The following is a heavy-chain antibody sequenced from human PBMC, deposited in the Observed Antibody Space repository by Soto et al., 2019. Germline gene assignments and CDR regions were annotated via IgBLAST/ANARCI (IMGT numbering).Heavy chain of an antibody. D-gene: IGHD2-8*01. CDR2: IYYSGST. CDR3: ARVGVMSGWFDP. J-gene: IGHJ5*02. CDR1: GYSISSSHY. V-gene: IGHV4-38-2*01. Sequence: PSDTLSLTCAVSGYSISSSHYWRGIRQPPGKGLEWIGSIYYSGSTYYNPSLKSRVTISVDTSKNQFSLKLSSVTAADTAVYYCARVGVMSGWFDPWRQGTLVTVSS.